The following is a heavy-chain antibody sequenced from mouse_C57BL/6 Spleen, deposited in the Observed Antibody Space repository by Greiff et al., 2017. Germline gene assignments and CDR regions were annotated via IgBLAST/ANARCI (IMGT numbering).Heavy chain of an antibody. D-gene: IGHD1-1*01. CDR3: ASLCYSGSSYYAVED. Sequence: VQLQQPGAELVKPGASVKMSCKASGYTFTSYWITWVKQRPGQGLEWIGDIYPGSGSTNYNEKFKSKATLTVDPSSSTAYMQLSSLTSEDSAVYYCASLCYSGSSYYAVEDWGQGASVTVAS. J-gene: IGHJ4*01. CDR1: GYTFTSYW. CDR2: IYPGSGST. V-gene: IGHV1-55*01.